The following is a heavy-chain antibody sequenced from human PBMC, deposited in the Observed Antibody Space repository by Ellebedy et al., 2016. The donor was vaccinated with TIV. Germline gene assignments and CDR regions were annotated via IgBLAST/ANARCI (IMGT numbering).Heavy chain of an antibody. CDR3: ARGRYSSAWYSLDFDY. CDR1: GFTFSNYS. V-gene: IGHV3-21*01. J-gene: IGHJ4*02. CDR2: ISRSSSYI. D-gene: IGHD6-19*01. Sequence: GESLKISCAASGFTFSNYSMNWVRQAPGKGLEWVSSISRSSSYIYYADSVKGRFTISRDNARKSLYLQMNSLRAEDTAVYYCARGRYSSAWYSLDFDYWGQGTLVTVSS.